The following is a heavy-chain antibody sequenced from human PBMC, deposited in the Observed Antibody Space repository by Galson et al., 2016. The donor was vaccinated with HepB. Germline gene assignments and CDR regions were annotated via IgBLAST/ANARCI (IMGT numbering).Heavy chain of an antibody. CDR1: GFSVSWDY. D-gene: IGHD2-15*01. J-gene: IGHJ4*02. V-gene: IGHV3-53*01. CDR3: ARDFGRSIVWH. Sequence: SLRLSCAGSGFSVSWDYMSWVRQTPGKRLEWVSSIYRDEPTYYADSVKGRFTISRDNSENTVYLQMSTLRPEDTAVYYCARDFGRSIVWHWGQGTLVTVSS. CDR2: IYRDEPT.